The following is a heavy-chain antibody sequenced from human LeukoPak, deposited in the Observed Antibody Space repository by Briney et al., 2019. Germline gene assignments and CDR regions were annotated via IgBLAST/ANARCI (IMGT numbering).Heavy chain of an antibody. J-gene: IGHJ5*02. CDR1: GFTFSSYG. V-gene: IGHV3-30*02. D-gene: IGHD3-3*01. CDR3: AKDGADFWSGYYTDNWFDP. CDR2: IRYDGSNK. Sequence: GGSLRLSCAASGFTFSSYGMHWVHQAPGKGLEWVAFIRYDGSNKYYADSVKGRFTISRDNSKNTLYLQMNSLRAEDTAVYYCAKDGADFWSGYYTDNWFDPWGQGTLVTVSS.